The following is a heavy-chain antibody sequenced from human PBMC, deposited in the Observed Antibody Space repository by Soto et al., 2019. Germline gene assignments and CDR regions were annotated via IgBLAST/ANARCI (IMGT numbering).Heavy chain of an antibody. CDR3: ARGSSNWFWYFDL. V-gene: IGHV1-46*03. Sequence: QVHLVQSGAEVKKPGASVKLSCKASGYTFTSNYLYWVRQAPGQGLEWMGMINPSDSSTTYARKFKGRVNMSRDKATSTIYMEVTRLRSEDTAVYYCARGSSNWFWYFDLWGRCTLVTVS. CDR2: INPSDSST. CDR1: GYTFTSNY. D-gene: IGHD6-13*01. J-gene: IGHJ2*01.